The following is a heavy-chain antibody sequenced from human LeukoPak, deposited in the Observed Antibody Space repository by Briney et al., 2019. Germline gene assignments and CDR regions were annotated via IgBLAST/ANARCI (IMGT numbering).Heavy chain of an antibody. J-gene: IGHJ3*02. V-gene: IGHV4-61*02. D-gene: IGHD3-22*01. CDR1: GGSISSSNYY. CDR2: IYTSEST. Sequence: SETLSLTCSVSGGSISSSNYYWSWIRQPAGKGLEWVGRIYTSESTNYNPSLKSRVTISVDTSKNQFSLKLSSVTAADTAVYFCARGPYSYDGSGAFDIWGQGTMVTVSS. CDR3: ARGPYSYDGSGAFDI.